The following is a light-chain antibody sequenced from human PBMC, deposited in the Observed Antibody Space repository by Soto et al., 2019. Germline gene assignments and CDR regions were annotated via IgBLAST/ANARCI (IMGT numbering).Light chain of an antibody. V-gene: IGLV1-44*01. J-gene: IGLJ3*02. Sequence: QSVLTQPPSASGTPGQRGAISCSGSSSNIGSHTVNWYQQLPGTAPKLLIYGNDQRPSGVPDRFSGSKSGTSASLAISGLQSEDEVDYYCAAWDDSLNGPVFGGGTKLTVL. CDR3: AAWDDSLNGPV. CDR1: SSNIGSHT. CDR2: GND.